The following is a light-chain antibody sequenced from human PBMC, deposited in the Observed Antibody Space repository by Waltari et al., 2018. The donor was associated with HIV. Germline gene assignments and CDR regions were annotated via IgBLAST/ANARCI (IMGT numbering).Light chain of an antibody. CDR2: LNSDGSH. CDR3: QTWDTGIV. J-gene: IGLJ2*01. Sequence: LVLTQSPSASASLGAPVKPTCTLSSGNRYYAIPCHQQKPQKGPRFLMKLNSDGSHSKGDGIPDRFSGSSSGSERYLTISSLQSEDEADYYCQTWDTGIVFGGGTKLTVL. V-gene: IGLV4-69*01. CDR1: SGNRYYA.